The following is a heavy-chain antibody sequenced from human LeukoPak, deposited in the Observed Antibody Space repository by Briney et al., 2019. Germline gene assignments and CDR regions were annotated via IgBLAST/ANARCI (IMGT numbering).Heavy chain of an antibody. CDR2: IIPIFGTA. CDR1: GGTFSSYA. J-gene: IGHJ4*02. Sequence: SVKVSCKASGGTFSSYAISWVRQDPGQGLEWMGRIIPIFGTANYAQKFQGRVTITTDESTSTAYMELSSLRSEDTAVYYCARVGNFGAAAGDYWGQGTLVTVSS. D-gene: IGHD6-13*01. CDR3: ARVGNFGAAAGDY. V-gene: IGHV1-69*05.